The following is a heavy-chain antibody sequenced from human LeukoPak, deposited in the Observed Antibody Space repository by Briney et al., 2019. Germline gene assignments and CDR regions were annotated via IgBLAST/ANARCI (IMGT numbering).Heavy chain of an antibody. D-gene: IGHD3-10*01. CDR2: IHPRRGDT. Sequence: GASVKVSCKASVYSFTAFYLHWVRQAPGQGLEWMGWIHPRRGDTTYAQKFQGRVTLTRDTSISTAYMDLSSLRSDDTAVYYCARDGDYGTGSYYRGCIDSWGQGTPVTVSP. V-gene: IGHV1-2*02. CDR1: VYSFTAFY. J-gene: IGHJ4*02. CDR3: ARDGDYGTGSYYRGCIDS.